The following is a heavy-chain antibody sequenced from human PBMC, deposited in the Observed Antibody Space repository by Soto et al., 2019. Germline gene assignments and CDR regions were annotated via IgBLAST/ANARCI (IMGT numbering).Heavy chain of an antibody. CDR3: VRIPHSTTSYHDHPSGMDV. V-gene: IGHV5-10-1*04. Sequence: LTISCAGCGYSFSSYWLSGVRQVPGKGIEWMGRIDPSDSYTNYSPSFQGQVIIPADKSIRTAYLEWSSLKASDSAMYYCVRIPHSTTSYHDHPSGMDVWGQGTKVTCSS. CDR2: IDPSDSYT. CDR1: GYSFSSYW. D-gene: IGHD5-18*01. J-gene: IGHJ6*02.